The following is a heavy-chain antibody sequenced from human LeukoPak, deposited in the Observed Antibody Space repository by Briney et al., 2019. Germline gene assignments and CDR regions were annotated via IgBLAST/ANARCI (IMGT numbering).Heavy chain of an antibody. Sequence: GGSLRLSCAASGFTFSSYSMNWVRQAPGKGLEWVSSISSSSSYIYYADSVKGRFTISRDNAKNSLYLQMNSLRAEDTAVYYCARDNEAVAGTDCWGQGTLVTVSS. J-gene: IGHJ4*02. V-gene: IGHV3-21*01. CDR2: ISSSSSYI. CDR1: GFTFSSYS. D-gene: IGHD6-19*01. CDR3: ARDNEAVAGTDC.